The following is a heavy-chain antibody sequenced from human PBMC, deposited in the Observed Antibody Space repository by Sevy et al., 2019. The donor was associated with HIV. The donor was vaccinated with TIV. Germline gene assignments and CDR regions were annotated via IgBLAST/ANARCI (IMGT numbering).Heavy chain of an antibody. CDR2: VKQDMSEK. D-gene: IGHD3-3*01. J-gene: IGHJ4*02. Sequence: GGCLRLSCAASGFTFSSNWMTWVRQAPGKGLEWVANVKQDMSEKYYADSVKGRFTISRDNAKNLLFLQMNSLRDEDTAVYYCARAQQVTMLVVIGGLYFDLWGQGTLVTVSS. CDR1: GFTFSSNW. V-gene: IGHV3-7*01. CDR3: ARAQQVTMLVVIGGLYFDL.